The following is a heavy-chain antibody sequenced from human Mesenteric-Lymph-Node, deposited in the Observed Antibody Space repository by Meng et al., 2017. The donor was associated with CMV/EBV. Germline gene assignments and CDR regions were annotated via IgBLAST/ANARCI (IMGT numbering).Heavy chain of an antibody. CDR1: GGSFTDYY. V-gene: IGHV4-34*12. J-gene: IGHJ2*01. CDR2: VIHSGNT. Sequence: SETLSLTCAVYGGSFTDYYWSWIRQPPGKGLGWIGEVIHSGNTNYNPSLESRVTISVDTSKNQFSLKLSSVTAADTAVYYCARRRRDGDYGWYFDVWGRGTLVTVSS. D-gene: IGHD4-17*01. CDR3: ARRRRDGDYGWYFDV.